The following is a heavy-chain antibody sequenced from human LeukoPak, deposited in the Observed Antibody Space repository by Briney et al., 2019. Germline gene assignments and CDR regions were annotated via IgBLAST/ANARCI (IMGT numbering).Heavy chain of an antibody. CDR1: GGSFSGYY. J-gene: IGHJ4*02. D-gene: IGHD3-22*01. V-gene: IGHV4-34*01. CDR3: AIIPAGDCSGYPIDH. Sequence: SETLSLTCAVYGGSFSGYYWSWIRQPPGKGLEWIGENHPRGNTNYYPSPQTPVSTSIDTSKDPFSLKPSLVTAADPAVYSLAIIPAGDCSGYPIDHWGQGTLVTVSS. CDR2: NHPRGNT.